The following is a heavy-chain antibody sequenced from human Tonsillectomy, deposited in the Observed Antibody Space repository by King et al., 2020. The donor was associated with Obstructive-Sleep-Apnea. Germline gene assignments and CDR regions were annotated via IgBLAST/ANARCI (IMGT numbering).Heavy chain of an antibody. CDR2: ISSSSRYI. D-gene: IGHD3-3*01. CDR1: GFTFSSDS. J-gene: IGHJ5*02. V-gene: IGHV3-21*01. CDR3: ASQHDFWSGGGWFDP. Sequence: QLVQSGGGLVKPGGSLRLSCAASGFTFSSDSMNWVRPAPGKGLEWVSSISSSSRYISSADSAKSRFTISRDNAKNSLYLQMNSLRAEDTAVYYCASQHDFWSGGGWFDPWGQGTLVTVSS.